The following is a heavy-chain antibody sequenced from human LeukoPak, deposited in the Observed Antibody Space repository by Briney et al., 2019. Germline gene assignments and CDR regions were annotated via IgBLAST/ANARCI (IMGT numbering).Heavy chain of an antibody. CDR3: VRVGRSLHWNPDF. J-gene: IGHJ4*02. CDR2: ISYSGKS. V-gene: IGHV4-59*01. CDR1: GGSMSDYY. Sequence: PSETLSLTCTVSGGSMSDYYWGCIRQPPGKGLEWIGYISYSGKSNSNPSLKSRVTMPVDMSKNQFSLKLASVTAADTAVYYCVRVGRSLHWNPDFWGLGTLVTVSS. D-gene: IGHD1-1*01.